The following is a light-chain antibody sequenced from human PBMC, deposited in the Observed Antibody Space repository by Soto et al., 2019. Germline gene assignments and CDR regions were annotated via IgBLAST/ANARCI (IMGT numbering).Light chain of an antibody. CDR2: GVS. Sequence: DIQMTQSPSSLSAYVGDRVTITCRASQSSSSYLNWYQHKPGKAPKLLIYGVSSLQSGVPSRLSGSGSGTEFTLTISSLQVEDFATYYCQQSYTLPLTFGGGTKVEI. CDR1: QSSSSY. J-gene: IGKJ4*01. CDR3: QQSYTLPLT. V-gene: IGKV1-39*01.